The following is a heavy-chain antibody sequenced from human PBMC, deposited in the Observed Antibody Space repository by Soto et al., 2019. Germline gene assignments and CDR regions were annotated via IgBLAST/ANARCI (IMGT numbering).Heavy chain of an antibody. D-gene: IGHD2-8*01. J-gene: IGHJ6*02. CDR3: AKGGYCTNGVCWGMDV. CDR1: GFTFSSYA. Sequence: GGSLRLSCAASGFTFSSYAMSWVRQAPGKGLEWVSAISGSGGSTYYADSVKGRFTISRDNSKNTLYLQMNSLRAEDTAVYYCAKGGYCTNGVCWGMDVWGQGTTVTVSS. CDR2: ISGSGGST. V-gene: IGHV3-23*01.